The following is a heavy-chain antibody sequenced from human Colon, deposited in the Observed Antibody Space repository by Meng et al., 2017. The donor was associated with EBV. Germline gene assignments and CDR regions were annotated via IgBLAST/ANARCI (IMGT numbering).Heavy chain of an antibody. CDR1: GGSISSSHW. Sequence: VQLQKPGPGLVKPSGPLSLPCAVSGGSISSSHWWAWVRQPPGKGLEWIGEVNHTGSTKYNPSLKSRLTISVDKSKNQFSLNLTSVTAADTAVYYCARVWQSLTAFFDSWGQGTLVTVSS. CDR2: VNHTGST. D-gene: IGHD2-21*01. CDR3: ARVWQSLTAFFDS. V-gene: IGHV4-4*02. J-gene: IGHJ4*02.